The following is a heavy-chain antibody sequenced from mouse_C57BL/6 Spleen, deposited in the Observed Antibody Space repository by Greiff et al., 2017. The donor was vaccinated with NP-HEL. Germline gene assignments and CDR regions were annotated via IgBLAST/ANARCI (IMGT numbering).Heavy chain of an antibody. J-gene: IGHJ2*01. CDR3: ARHEEGAGHGDY. CDR2: IYPGSGST. Sequence: QVQLQQSGAELVKPGASVKLSCKASGYTFTEYTIHWVKQRPGQGLEWIGWIYPGSGSTKYNEKFKDKATLTADTSSSTVYMELSSLTSEDSAVYFGARHEEGAGHGDYWGQGTTLTVSS. CDR1: GYTFTEYT. V-gene: IGHV1-62-2*01. D-gene: IGHD3-1*01.